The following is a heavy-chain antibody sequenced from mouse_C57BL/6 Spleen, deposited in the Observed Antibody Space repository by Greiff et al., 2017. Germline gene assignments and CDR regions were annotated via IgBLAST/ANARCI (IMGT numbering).Heavy chain of an antibody. CDR2: INPNNGGT. D-gene: IGHD3-3*01. CDR3: ARREDVGYFDY. V-gene: IGHV1-26*01. CDR1: GYTFTDYY. J-gene: IGHJ2*01. Sequence: EVQLQQSGPELVKPGASVKISCKASGYTFTDYYMNWVKQSHGKSLEWIGDINPNNGGTSYNQKFKGKATLTVDKSSSTAYMELRSLTSEDSAVYYCARREDVGYFDYWGQGTTLTVSS.